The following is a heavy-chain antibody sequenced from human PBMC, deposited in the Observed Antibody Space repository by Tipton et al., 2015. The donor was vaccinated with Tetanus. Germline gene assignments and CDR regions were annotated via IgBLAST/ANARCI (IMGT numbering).Heavy chain of an antibody. V-gene: IGHV4-34*01. CDR1: GGSFSGYY. D-gene: IGHD3-10*01. J-gene: IGHJ1*01. Sequence: TLSLTCAVYGGSFSGYYWSWIRQPPGKGLEWIGKISHSGSTNYNPSLKSRFTISVDTPKNHFSLKLSSVIAADTAVYYCVTATGLPVLEHWGQGTLVTVSS. CDR2: ISHSGST. CDR3: VTATGLPVLEH.